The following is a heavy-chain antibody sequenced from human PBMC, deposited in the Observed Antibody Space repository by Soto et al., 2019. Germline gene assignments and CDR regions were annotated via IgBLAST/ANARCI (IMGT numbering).Heavy chain of an antibody. J-gene: IGHJ4*02. CDR1: GGSISSYY. Sequence: SETLSLTCTVSGGSISSYYWSWIRQPPGKGLEWIGYIYYSGSTNYNPSLKSRVTISVDTSKNQFSLKLSSVTAADTAVYYCARNPTLDYWGQGTLVTAPQ. CDR3: ARNPTLDY. V-gene: IGHV4-59*08. CDR2: IYYSGST. D-gene: IGHD4-4*01.